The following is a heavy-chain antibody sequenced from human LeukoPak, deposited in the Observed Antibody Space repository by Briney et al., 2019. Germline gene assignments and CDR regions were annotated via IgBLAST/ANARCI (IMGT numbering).Heavy chain of an antibody. CDR3: ARHRPNSIAARPTYYYYMDV. CDR1: GYSFTSYW. J-gene: IGHJ6*03. D-gene: IGHD6-6*01. Sequence: GESLKISCKGSGYSFTSYWIGWVRQMPGKGLEWMGIIYPGDSDTRYSPSFQGQVTISADKSISTAYPQWSSLKASDTAMYYCARHRPNSIAARPTYYYYMDVWGKGTTVTVSS. CDR2: IYPGDSDT. V-gene: IGHV5-51*01.